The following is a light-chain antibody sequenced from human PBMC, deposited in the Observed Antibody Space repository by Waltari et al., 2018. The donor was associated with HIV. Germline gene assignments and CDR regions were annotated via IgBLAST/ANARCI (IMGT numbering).Light chain of an antibody. CDR3: SAQTGSTTLV. J-gene: IGLJ3*02. Sequence: QSALTQPASVSGSPGQSLTISCTGITSDVGYYDYVSWYQQHPGKAPKLMIYDVSKRPSGISNRFSGSKSGNTASLTLSGLQAEDEADYYCSAQTGSTTLVFGGGTTLTVL. CDR2: DVS. V-gene: IGLV2-14*03. CDR1: TSDVGYYDY.